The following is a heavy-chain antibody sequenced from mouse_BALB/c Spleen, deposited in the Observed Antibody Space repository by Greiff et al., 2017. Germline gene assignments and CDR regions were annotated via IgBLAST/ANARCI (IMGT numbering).Heavy chain of an antibody. CDR2: IDPANGNT. J-gene: IGHJ2*01. CDR3: ARGDGWVYFDY. Sequence: VRLQQSGAELVKPGASVKLSCTASGFNIKDTYMHWVKQRPEQGLEWIGRIDPANGNTKYDPKFQGKATITADTSSNTAYLQLSSLTSEDTAVYYCARGDGWVYFDYWGQGTTLTVSS. D-gene: IGHD2-3*01. CDR1: GFNIKDTY. V-gene: IGHV14-3*02.